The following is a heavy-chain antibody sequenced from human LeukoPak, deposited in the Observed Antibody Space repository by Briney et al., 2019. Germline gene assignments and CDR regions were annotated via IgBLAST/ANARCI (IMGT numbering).Heavy chain of an antibody. CDR2: IIPIFGTA. V-gene: IGHV1-69*05. CDR3: ARDALGGYWGYYFDY. J-gene: IGHJ4*02. Sequence: ASVKVSCKASGGTFSSYAISWVRQAPGQGLEWMGGIIPIFGTANYAQKFQGRVTITTDESTSTAYMELSSLRSEDTAVYYCARDALGGYWGYYFDYWGQGTLVTVSS. D-gene: IGHD3-22*01. CDR1: GGTFSSYA.